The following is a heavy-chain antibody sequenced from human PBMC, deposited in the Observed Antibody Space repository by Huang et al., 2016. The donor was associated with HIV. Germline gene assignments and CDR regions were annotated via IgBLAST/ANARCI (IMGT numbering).Heavy chain of an antibody. Sequence: QIQLVQSGVEVKKPGASVKVSCKASGYTFTRYAISWVRQAPGQGREWMGWTSANTGAINYAPTFQKRVTMTTDTSTGTAYMDLRNLRSDDTAVYYCARDKYFGSGTHFFDRWGQGTLVTVSS. CDR3: ARDKYFGSGTHFFDR. J-gene: IGHJ4*02. CDR2: TSANTGAI. V-gene: IGHV1-18*01. CDR1: GYTFTRYA. D-gene: IGHD3-10*01.